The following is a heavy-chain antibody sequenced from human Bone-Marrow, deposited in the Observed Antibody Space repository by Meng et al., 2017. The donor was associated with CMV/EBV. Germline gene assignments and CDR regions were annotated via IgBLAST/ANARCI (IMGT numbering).Heavy chain of an antibody. CDR3: ARYCGSICITIFGVAPYYYYGMDF. CDR1: GYTFTGYY. Sequence: ASVKVSCKASGYTFTGYYMHWVRQAPGQGLEWMGWINPNSGGTNYAQKLQGRVTMTTDTSTSTAYMELRSLRSDDTAVYYCARYCGSICITIFGVAPYYYYGMDFWGQGTTVTVSS. J-gene: IGHJ6*02. D-gene: IGHD3-3*01. CDR2: INPNSGGT. V-gene: IGHV1-2*02.